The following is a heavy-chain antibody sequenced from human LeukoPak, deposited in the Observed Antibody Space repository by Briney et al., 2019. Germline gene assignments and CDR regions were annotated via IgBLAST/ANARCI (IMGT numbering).Heavy chain of an antibody. Sequence: SQTLSLTCTVSGGSISSGSYYWSWIGQPAGKGLEWIGRIYTSGSTNYNPSLKSRVTISVDTSKNQFSLKLSSVTAADTAVYYCARAGTRPTVVDIWGQGTMVTVSS. D-gene: IGHD4-23*01. CDR3: ARAGTRPTVVDI. CDR2: IYTSGST. J-gene: IGHJ3*02. V-gene: IGHV4-61*02. CDR1: GGSISSGSYY.